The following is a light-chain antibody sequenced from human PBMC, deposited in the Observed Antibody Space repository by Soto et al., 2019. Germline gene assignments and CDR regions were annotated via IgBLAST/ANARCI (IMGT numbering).Light chain of an antibody. V-gene: IGKV3D-15*01. J-gene: IGKJ1*01. Sequence: EVVMTQSPATLSVSPGERATLSCRASQTVRDNLGWYQQKPGQPPRLLIYGATTRATGIPARFSGSGSGTEFTLTISSLQSEDFAVYYCQQYDNWPRTFGQGTKLDIK. CDR1: QTVRDN. CDR3: QQYDNWPRT. CDR2: GAT.